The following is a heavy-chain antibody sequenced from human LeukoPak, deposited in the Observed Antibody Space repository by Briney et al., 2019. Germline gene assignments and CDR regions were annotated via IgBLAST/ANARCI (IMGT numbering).Heavy chain of an antibody. CDR3: ARGLGIVRGYYFDY. CDR2: ISAYNGNT. D-gene: IGHD7-27*01. J-gene: IGHJ4*02. CDR1: GYTFTSYG. V-gene: IGHV1-18*01. Sequence: ASVKVSCKASGYTFTSYGISWVRQAPGQGLEWMGWISAYNGNTNYAQKLQGRVTITTDESTSTAYMELSSLRSEDTAVYYCARGLGIVRGYYFDYWGQGTLVTVSS.